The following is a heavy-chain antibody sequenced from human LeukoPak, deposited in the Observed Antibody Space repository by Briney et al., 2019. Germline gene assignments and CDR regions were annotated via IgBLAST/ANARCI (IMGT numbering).Heavy chain of an antibody. V-gene: IGHV4-38-2*01. CDR3: ARSVDGGNSPFDY. Sequence: PSETLSLTCSVSGYSINSVYYWGWIRQPPEKGLEWIGSIHHSGTTYYNPSLKSRVTMSVDTSKNQFSLKLSSVTSMDTAVYYCARSVDGGNSPFDYWGQGTLVTVSS. CDR1: GYSINSVYY. CDR2: IHHSGTT. D-gene: IGHD4-23*01. J-gene: IGHJ4*02.